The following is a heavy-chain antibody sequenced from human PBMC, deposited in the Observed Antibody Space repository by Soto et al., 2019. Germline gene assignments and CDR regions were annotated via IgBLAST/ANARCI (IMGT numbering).Heavy chain of an antibody. V-gene: IGHV3-23*01. D-gene: IGHD3-3*01. J-gene: IGHJ4*02. CDR3: AIQRDFWSGYYQC. CDR2: ISGSGGST. Sequence: WGSLRLSCAASGFTFSSYAMSWVRQAPGKGLEWVSAISGSGGSTYYADSVKGRFTISRDNSKNTLYLQMNSLRAEDTAVYYCAIQRDFWSGYYQCWGQGTLVTVSS. CDR1: GFTFSSYA.